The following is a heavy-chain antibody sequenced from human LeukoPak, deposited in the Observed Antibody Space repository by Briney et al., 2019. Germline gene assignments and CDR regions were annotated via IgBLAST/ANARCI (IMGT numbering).Heavy chain of an antibody. CDR2: ISYDGSNK. J-gene: IGHJ4*02. CDR3: AKAASGSYYFDH. V-gene: IGHV3-30*18. D-gene: IGHD1-26*01. CDR1: GFTFSSYG. Sequence: PGGSLRLSCAASGFTFSSYGMHWVRQAPGKGLEWVAVISYDGSNKYYADSVKGRFTISRDNSKNTLYLQMNSLRAEDTAVYYCAKAASGSYYFDHWGQGTLVTVSS.